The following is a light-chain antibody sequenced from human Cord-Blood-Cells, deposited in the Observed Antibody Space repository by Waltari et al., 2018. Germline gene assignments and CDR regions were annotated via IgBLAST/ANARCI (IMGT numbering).Light chain of an antibody. J-gene: IGLJ2*01. Sequence: QSALTQPDSVSGSPGQSITISCTGTSSDVGSYNLVSWYQQHPGKAPKLMIYEGSNRPSGVSNRFSGSKSGNTASLTISGLQAENEADYYCCSYAGSSSVFGGGTKLTVL. V-gene: IGLV2-23*01. CDR3: CSYAGSSSV. CDR2: EGS. CDR1: SSDVGSYNL.